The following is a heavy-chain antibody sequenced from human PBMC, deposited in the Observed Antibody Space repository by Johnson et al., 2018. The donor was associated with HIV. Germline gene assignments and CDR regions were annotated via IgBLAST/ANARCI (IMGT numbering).Heavy chain of an antibody. CDR3: ANGWFSGAFDI. V-gene: IGHV3-66*02. J-gene: IGHJ3*02. Sequence: VQLVESGGGLVQPGGSLRLSCAASGFTVSSNYMSWVRQAPGKGLEWVSVIYSGGSTYYADSVKGRFTISRDNAKKSLCLQMNSLRAEDTAVYYCANGWFSGAFDIWGQGTVVTVSS. CDR1: GFTVSSNY. D-gene: IGHD3-10*01. CDR2: IYSGGST.